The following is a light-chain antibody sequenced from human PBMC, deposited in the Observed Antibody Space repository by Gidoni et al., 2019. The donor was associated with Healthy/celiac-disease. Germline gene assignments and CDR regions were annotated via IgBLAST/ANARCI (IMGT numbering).Light chain of an antibody. Sequence: SYELTQQLSVSVALGQTARITCGGNNIGSKNVHWYQQKPGQAPVLVIYRASNRPSGIPERFSCSNSGNTATLTISRAQAGDEADYYCQVWDSSTVVFGGGTKLTVL. J-gene: IGLJ2*01. CDR1: NIGSKN. CDR3: QVWDSSTVV. CDR2: RAS. V-gene: IGLV3-9*01.